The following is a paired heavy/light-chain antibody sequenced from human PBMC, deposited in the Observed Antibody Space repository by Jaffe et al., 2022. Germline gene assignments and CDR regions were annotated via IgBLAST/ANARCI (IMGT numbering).Heavy chain of an antibody. Sequence: QVQLQESGPGLVKPSETLSLTCTVSGGSISSYYWSWIRQPPGKGLEWIGYIYYSGSTNYNPSLKSRVTISVDTSKNQFSLKLSSVTAADTAVYYCASRDPALRYFDWSSPRGWHAFDIWGQGTMVTVSS. CDR2: IYYSGST. J-gene: IGHJ3*02. CDR1: GGSISSYY. V-gene: IGHV4-59*01. D-gene: IGHD3-9*01. CDR3: ASRDPALRYFDWSSPRGWHAFDI.
Light chain of an antibody. V-gene: IGKV3-15*01. CDR2: GAS. CDR1: QSVSSN. J-gene: IGKJ4*01. Sequence: EIVMTQSPATLSVSPGERATLSCRASQSVSSNLAWYQQKPGQAPRLLIYGASTRATGIPARFSGSGSGTEFTLTISSLQSEDFAVYYCQQYNNPLTFGGGTKVEIK. CDR3: QQYNNPLT.